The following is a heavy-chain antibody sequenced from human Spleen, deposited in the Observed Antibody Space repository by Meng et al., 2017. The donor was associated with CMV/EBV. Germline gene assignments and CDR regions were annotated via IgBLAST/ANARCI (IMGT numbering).Heavy chain of an antibody. J-gene: IGHJ1*01. D-gene: IGHD1-26*01. CDR2: INPNGGGT. Sequence: ASVKVSCKTSGYSFTVYYIHWVRQAPGQGLEWVGRINPNGGGTVSAQSFQGRVTMTRDTSIRTAYMELTSLRSDDTAVYYCASVGELQAPYFQHWGQGTLVTVSS. CDR3: ASVGELQAPYFQH. V-gene: IGHV1-2*02. CDR1: GYSFTVYY.